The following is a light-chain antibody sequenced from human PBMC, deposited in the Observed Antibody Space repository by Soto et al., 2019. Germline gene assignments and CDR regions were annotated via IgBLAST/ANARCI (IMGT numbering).Light chain of an antibody. CDR2: DAS. V-gene: IGKV1-5*01. CDR1: QSISSW. J-gene: IGKJ4*01. CDR3: QQSDTSPLT. Sequence: DIQMTQSPSTLSASVGDRVTITCRASQSISSWLSWYQQKPGKAPKLLIYDASSLESGVPSRFSGSGSGTDFTLTISRLESEDFATYHCQQSDTSPLTFGGGTKVDI.